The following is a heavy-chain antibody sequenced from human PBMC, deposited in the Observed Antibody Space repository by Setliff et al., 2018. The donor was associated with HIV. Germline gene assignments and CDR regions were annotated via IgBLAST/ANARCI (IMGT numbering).Heavy chain of an antibody. D-gene: IGHD7-27*01. J-gene: IGHJ3*02. V-gene: IGHV3-7*01. CDR2: IKQDGSEK. CDR3: ARDLGAFDI. Sequence: GGSLRLSCATSRFTFSSYWMSWVRQAPGKGLEWVANIKQDGSEKYYVDSVKGRFTISRDNAKNSLYLQMNSLRAEDTAVYYCARDLGAFDIWGQGTMVTVSS. CDR1: RFTFSSYW.